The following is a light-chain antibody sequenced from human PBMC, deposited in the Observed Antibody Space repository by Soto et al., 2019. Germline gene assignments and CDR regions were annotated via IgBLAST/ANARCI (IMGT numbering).Light chain of an antibody. V-gene: IGKV3-11*01. CDR1: QSVSTY. CDR3: QQRRSWPPTIT. J-gene: IGKJ5*01. Sequence: EIVLTQSPDTLSLSPGERATLSCRSSQSVSTYLAWYQQRPGQAPRLLIYDASYRATDIPPRFSGSGSGTDFTLTISSLEPEDFAVYYCQQRRSWPPTITFGQGTRLKVK. CDR2: DAS.